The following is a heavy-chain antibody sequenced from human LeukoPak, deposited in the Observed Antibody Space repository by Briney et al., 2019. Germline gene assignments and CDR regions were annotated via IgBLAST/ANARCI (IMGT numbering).Heavy chain of an antibody. J-gene: IGHJ4*02. Sequence: GGSLRLSCAASGFTFTSYAMSWVRQAPGEGLEWVSAISGGGGNTYYADSVKGRFTISRDNAENSLYLQMNSLRAEDTAVYYCARDVYYGSGSYFFDYWGQGTLVTVSS. CDR1: GFTFTSYA. V-gene: IGHV3-23*01. D-gene: IGHD3-10*01. CDR2: ISGGGGNT. CDR3: ARDVYYGSGSYFFDY.